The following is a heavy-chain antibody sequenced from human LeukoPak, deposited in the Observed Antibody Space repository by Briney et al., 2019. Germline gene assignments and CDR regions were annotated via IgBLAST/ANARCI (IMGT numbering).Heavy chain of an antibody. J-gene: IGHJ4*02. CDR2: ISASGGTT. CDR3: ARRCGNDCYLFDY. D-gene: IGHD2-21*02. V-gene: IGHV3-23*02. Sequence: PGGSLRLSCAASGFISRNCAMSWVRQAPGEGLEWVSSISASGGTTLYGDSVKGRFTISRDNSKDTVYLQMNTLRAEDTAIYYCARRCGNDCYLFDYWGQGALVTVSS. CDR1: GFISRNCA.